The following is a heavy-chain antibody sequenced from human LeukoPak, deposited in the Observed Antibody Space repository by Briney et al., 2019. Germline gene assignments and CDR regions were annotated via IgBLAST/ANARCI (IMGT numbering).Heavy chain of an antibody. D-gene: IGHD6-13*01. J-gene: IGHJ5*02. CDR3: ARDHHSRSWYDNCSYT. V-gene: IGHV1-69*05. Sequence: GASVKVSFKASAGTFSIYAISWARQAPGQGLGWMGGIIPIFGTVNEAQKFQGRVTITTDESTSTAYLELSSLRSEDTAVYYCARDHHSRSWYDNCSYTCGQGTLFTVSS. CDR1: AGTFSIYA. CDR2: IIPIFGTV.